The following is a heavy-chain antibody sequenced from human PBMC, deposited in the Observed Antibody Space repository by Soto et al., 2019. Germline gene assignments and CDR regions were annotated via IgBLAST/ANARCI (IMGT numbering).Heavy chain of an antibody. D-gene: IGHD3-10*01. V-gene: IGHV4-59*01. J-gene: IGHJ4*02. CDR2: IYYLGST. CDR1: GGSMSEYS. CDR3: ARDGYDGSGSPYPAY. Sequence: QVQLQESGPGQVKPSETLSLTCSVPGGSMSEYSWSWIRQSPGKGLEWIGYIYYLGSTDYNPSLKSRVTISVDTSKRQFSLRLTSVTAADTAVYYCARDGYDGSGSPYPAYWGPGTQVTVSS.